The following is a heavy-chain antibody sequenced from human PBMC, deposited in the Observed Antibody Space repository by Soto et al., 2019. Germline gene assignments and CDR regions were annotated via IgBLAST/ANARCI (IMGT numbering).Heavy chain of an antibody. V-gene: IGHV4-34*01. CDR1: GGSFSNYY. D-gene: IGHD5-18*01. CDR2: INHSGST. J-gene: IGHJ4*02. CDR3: ARVDTTMGNRIPDY. Sequence: SETLSLTCAVYGGSFSNYYWSWIRQPPGKGLEWIGEINHSGSTNYNPSLKSRVTISVDTSKNQFSLKVRSVTAADTAVYYCARVDTTMGNRIPDYWGQGTLVTVSS.